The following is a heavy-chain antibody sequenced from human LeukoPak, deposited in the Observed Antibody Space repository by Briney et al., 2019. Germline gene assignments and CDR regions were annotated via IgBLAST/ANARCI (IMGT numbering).Heavy chain of an antibody. CDR2: ISYDGSNK. CDR1: GFTFSSYG. Sequence: PGRSLRLSCAASGFTFSSYGMHWVRQAPGKGLEWVAVISYDGSNKYYADSVKGRFTISRDNSKNTLYLQMNSLRAEDTAVYYCAKTSGWFGELNYFDYWGQGTLVTVSS. V-gene: IGHV3-30*18. J-gene: IGHJ4*02. D-gene: IGHD3-10*01. CDR3: AKTSGWFGELNYFDY.